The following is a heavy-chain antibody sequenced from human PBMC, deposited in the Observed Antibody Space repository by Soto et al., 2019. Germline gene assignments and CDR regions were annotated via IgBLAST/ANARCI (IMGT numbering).Heavy chain of an antibody. CDR1: GGSFSGYY. J-gene: IGHJ4*02. V-gene: IGHV4-34*01. D-gene: IGHD2-8*01. CDR2: INHSGST. CDR3: ARGLPSSCTNGVCYYFDY. Sequence: SETLSLTCAVYGGSFSGYYWSWIRQPPGKGLEWIGEINHSGSTNYNPSLKSRVTISVDTSKNQFSLKLSSVTAADTAVYYCARGLPSSCTNGVCYYFDYWGQGTLVTVSS.